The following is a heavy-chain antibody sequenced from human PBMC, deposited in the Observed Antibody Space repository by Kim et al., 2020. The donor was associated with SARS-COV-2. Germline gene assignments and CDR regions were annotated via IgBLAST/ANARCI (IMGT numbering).Heavy chain of an antibody. D-gene: IGHD6-13*01. CDR3: ARGGHSSSWYGSRNWFDP. J-gene: IGHJ5*02. CDR2: INHSGST. Sequence: SETLSLTCAVYGGSFSGYYWSWIRQPPGKGLEWIGEINHSGSTNYNPSLKSRVTISVDTSKNQFSLKLSSVTAADTAVYYCARGGHSSSWYGSRNWFDPWGQGTLVTVSS. V-gene: IGHV4-34*01. CDR1: GGSFSGYY.